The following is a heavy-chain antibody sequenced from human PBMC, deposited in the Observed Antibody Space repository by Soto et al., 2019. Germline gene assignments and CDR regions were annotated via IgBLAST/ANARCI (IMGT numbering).Heavy chain of an antibody. CDR3: AKDKYSSSSERAWFDP. CDR1: GFTFSSYA. J-gene: IGHJ5*02. CDR2: ISGSGGST. D-gene: IGHD6-6*01. Sequence: GGSLRLSCAASGFTFSSYAMSWVRQAPGKGLEWVSAISGSGGSTYYADSVKGRFTISRDNSKNTLYLQMNSLRAEDTAVYYCAKDKYSSSSERAWFDPWGQGTLVTVPQ. V-gene: IGHV3-23*01.